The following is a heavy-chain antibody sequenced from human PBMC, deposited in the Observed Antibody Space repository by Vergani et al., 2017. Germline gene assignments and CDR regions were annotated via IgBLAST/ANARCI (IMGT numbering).Heavy chain of an antibody. D-gene: IGHD1-1*01. CDR1: EYSFSNYW. CDR3: AKHTTYADS. V-gene: IGHV5-51*01. J-gene: IGHJ4*02. CDR2: IYPADSDT. Sequence: EVELVQSGPEMRKPGESLKISCKGSEYSFSNYWMGWVRQMPGKGLEWMGIIYPADSDTRYSPAFQGQVTISADKSISTAFLQWDSLKASDTALYYCAKHTTYADSWGQGTLVTVSS.